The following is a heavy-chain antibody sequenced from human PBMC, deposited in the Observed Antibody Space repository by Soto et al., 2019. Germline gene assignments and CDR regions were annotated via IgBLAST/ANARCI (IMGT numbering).Heavy chain of an antibody. Sequence: QLQLQESGSGLVKPSQTLSLTCTVSGGSIRTGGYSWSSIRQPPGKGLEWIGNTYHSGNPYYNPSLDSLVTISVDGAKNQFSLRVSSVTAAETAVYYCAREVYGDYGGYFAYWGQGSLISVSS. J-gene: IGHJ4*02. D-gene: IGHD4-17*01. CDR1: GGSIRTGGYS. CDR2: TYHSGNP. V-gene: IGHV4-30-2*01. CDR3: AREVYGDYGGYFAY.